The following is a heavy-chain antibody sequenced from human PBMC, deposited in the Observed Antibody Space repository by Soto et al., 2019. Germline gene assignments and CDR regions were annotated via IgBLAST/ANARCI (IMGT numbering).Heavy chain of an antibody. CDR2: IWPDGGNK. Sequence: PGGSLRHSCAPSGFTLSSYGMHGVRHAPGKGLDWVAFIWPDGGNKFYPGSVKGRFTISTDNSKNTLYLQMTSLSAEDTAMYYCARDGEVNTGFGKDYWVQGT. J-gene: IGHJ4*02. CDR3: ARDGEVNTGFGKDY. CDR1: GFTLSSYG. V-gene: IGHV3-33*01. D-gene: IGHD3-10*01.